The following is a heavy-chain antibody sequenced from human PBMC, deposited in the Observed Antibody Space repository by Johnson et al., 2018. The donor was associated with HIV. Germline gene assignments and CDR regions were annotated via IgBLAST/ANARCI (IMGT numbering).Heavy chain of an antibody. V-gene: IGHV3-20*04. CDR2: INWNGDST. D-gene: IGHD1-26*01. CDR3: ARGVGSTTVAAFDI. J-gene: IGHJ3*02. Sequence: VQLVESGGGLVQPGGSLRLSCAASGFTFSSYAMSWVRQAPGKGLEWVSGINWNGDSTGYADSVKGRFTISRDNAKNSLYLQMNSLRADDTALYYCARGVGSTTVAAFDIWGQGTMVTVSS. CDR1: GFTFSSYA.